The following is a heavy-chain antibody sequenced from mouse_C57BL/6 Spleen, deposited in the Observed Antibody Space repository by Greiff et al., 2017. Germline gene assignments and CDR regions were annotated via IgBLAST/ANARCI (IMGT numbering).Heavy chain of an antibody. D-gene: IGHD1-1*01. V-gene: IGHV1-81*01. J-gene: IGHJ2*01. CDR2: IYPRSGNT. CDR3: ARSPGYGSSYVDY. Sequence: VQLVESGAELARPGASVKLSCKASGYTFTSYGISWVKQRTGQGLEWIGEIYPRSGNTYYNEKFKGKATLTADKSSSTAYMELRSLTSEDSAVYFCARSPGYGSSYVDYWGQGTTLTVSS. CDR1: GYTFTSYG.